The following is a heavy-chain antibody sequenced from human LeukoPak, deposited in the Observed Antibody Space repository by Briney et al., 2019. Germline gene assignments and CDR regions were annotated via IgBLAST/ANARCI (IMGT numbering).Heavy chain of an antibody. CDR1: GFIFSSYA. CDR2: VGSGGST. CDR3: AKMRGQYYHSYYMDA. Sequence: PGGSLRLSCAASGFIFSSYAMSWVRQPPGKGLEWVSYVGSGGSTYYADSVKGRFTVSRDNSKSTLYLQMNSLTAEDTAVYYCAKMRGQYYHSYYMDAWGKGTTVTVSS. J-gene: IGHJ6*03. V-gene: IGHV3-23*01.